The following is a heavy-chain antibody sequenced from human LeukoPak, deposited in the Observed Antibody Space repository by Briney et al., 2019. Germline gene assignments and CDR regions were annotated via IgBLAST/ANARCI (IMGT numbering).Heavy chain of an antibody. CDR1: GFTFSSYW. J-gene: IGHJ4*02. D-gene: IGHD6-19*01. V-gene: IGHV3-7*01. CDR3: ATGGGWYFDY. CDR2: IKQDGSEN. Sequence: GGSLRLSCAAPGFTFSSYWMTWVRQAPGKGLEWVANIKQDGSENYYVDSVKGRFTISRDNAKNSLYLQMNSLRVEDTAVYYCATGGGWYFDYWGQGALITASS.